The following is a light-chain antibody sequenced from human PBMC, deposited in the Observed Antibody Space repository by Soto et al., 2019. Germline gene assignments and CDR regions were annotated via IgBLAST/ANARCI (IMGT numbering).Light chain of an antibody. CDR1: SSDVGGYNY. J-gene: IGLJ1*01. CDR2: DVS. CDR3: CSYAGSYTFVV. V-gene: IGLV2-11*01. Sequence: QSALTQPRSVSGSPGQSVTISCTGTSSDVGGYNYVSWYQQHPGKAPKLMIYDVSKRPSGVPDRFSGSKSGYTASLTISGLQAEDEADDYCCSYAGSYTFVVFGTGTQLTVL.